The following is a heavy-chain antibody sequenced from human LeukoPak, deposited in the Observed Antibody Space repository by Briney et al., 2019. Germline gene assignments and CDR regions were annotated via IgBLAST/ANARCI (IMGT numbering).Heavy chain of an antibody. CDR3: VRLRRNSDRSGYYYYYDY. CDR2: ISVRSNYR. V-gene: IGHV3-21*01. CDR1: GYTFSDFS. Sequence: GGSLTLSCAASGYTFSDFSVNWVRQAPGKGLEWVSSISVRSNYRYYADSVRGRFTISRDDARDSLFLQMNSLRAEDTAVYFCVRLRRNSDRSGYYYYYDYWGQGTMVTVSS. J-gene: IGHJ4*02. D-gene: IGHD3-22*01.